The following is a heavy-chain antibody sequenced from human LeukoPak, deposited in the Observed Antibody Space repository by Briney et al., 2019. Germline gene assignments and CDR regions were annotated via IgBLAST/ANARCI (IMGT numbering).Heavy chain of an antibody. V-gene: IGHV4-30-4*01. Sequence: SQTLSLTCTVSGGSISSGDYYWSWIRQPPGKGLEWIGYIYYSGSTYYNPSLQSRVTISVDTSKNQFSLKLSSVTAADTAVYYCARGENYYYGMDVWGKGTTVTVSS. CDR1: GGSISSGDYY. CDR2: IYYSGST. J-gene: IGHJ6*04. CDR3: ARGENYYYGMDV.